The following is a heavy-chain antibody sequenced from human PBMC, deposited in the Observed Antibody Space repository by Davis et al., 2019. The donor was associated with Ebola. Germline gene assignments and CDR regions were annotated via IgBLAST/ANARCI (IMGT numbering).Heavy chain of an antibody. J-gene: IGHJ6*02. Sequence: GGSLRLSCVVSGFTFSSYWMSWVRQAPGKGLEWVSYISSSGSTIYYADSVKGRFTISRDNAKNSLYLQMNSLRAEDTAVYYCARDCSSTSCRTYYYGMDVWGQGTTVTVSS. CDR3: ARDCSSTSCRTYYYGMDV. CDR1: GFTFSSYW. CDR2: ISSSGSTI. V-gene: IGHV3-48*03. D-gene: IGHD2-2*01.